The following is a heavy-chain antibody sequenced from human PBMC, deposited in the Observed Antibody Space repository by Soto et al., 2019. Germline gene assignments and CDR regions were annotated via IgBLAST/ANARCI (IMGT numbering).Heavy chain of an antibody. J-gene: IGHJ6*02. V-gene: IGHV1-69*06. CDR3: ARDVGYNYKGGMDV. CDR2: IIPIFGTA. D-gene: IGHD5-18*01. CDR1: GGTFSSYA. Sequence: QVKLVQSGAEVKKPGSSVKVSCKASGGTFSSYAISWVRQAPGQGLEWMGGIIPIFGTANYAQKFQGRVTITADKSTSTAYMELSSLRTEDTAVYYCARDVGYNYKGGMDVWGQGTTVTVSS.